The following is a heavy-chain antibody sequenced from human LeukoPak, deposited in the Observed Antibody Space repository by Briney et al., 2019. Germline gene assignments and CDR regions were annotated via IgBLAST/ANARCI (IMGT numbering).Heavy chain of an antibody. V-gene: IGHV3-11*04. Sequence: GESLKISCAASGFTFSDYYMSWVRQAPGKGLEWLSYISRRGNTIYYAGSVRGRFTVSRDNAQNSLYLQMNSLRAEDTAVYYCARDHYGSNSLDYWGQGTLVTVSS. CDR1: GFTFSDYY. CDR2: ISRRGNTI. CDR3: ARDHYGSNSLDY. D-gene: IGHD4-23*01. J-gene: IGHJ4*02.